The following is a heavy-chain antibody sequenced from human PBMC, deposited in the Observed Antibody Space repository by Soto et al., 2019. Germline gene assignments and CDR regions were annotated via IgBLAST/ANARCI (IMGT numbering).Heavy chain of an antibody. Sequence: GSLRLSCAASGFTFSSYSMNWVRQAPGKGLEWVSSISSSSSYIYYADSVKGRFTISRDNAKNSLYLQMNSLRAEDTAVYYCASGGYCSSTSCHYNYGMDVWGQGTTVTAP. V-gene: IGHV3-21*01. D-gene: IGHD2-2*01. CDR2: ISSSSSYI. CDR3: ASGGYCSSTSCHYNYGMDV. CDR1: GFTFSSYS. J-gene: IGHJ6*02.